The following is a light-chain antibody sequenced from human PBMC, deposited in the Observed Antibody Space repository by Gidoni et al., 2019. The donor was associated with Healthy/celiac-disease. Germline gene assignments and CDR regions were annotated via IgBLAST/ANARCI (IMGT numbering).Light chain of an antibody. J-gene: IGKJ1*01. CDR2: GAS. CDR1: QSVSSNY. Sequence: EIVLTQSPGTLSLSPGERAPLSCRASQSVSSNYLVWYQQKPGQAPRLLIYGASSRATGIPDRFSGSGSGTDFTLTISRLEPEDFAVYYCQHYGTSLWTFGQGTKVEIK. V-gene: IGKV3-20*01. CDR3: QHYGTSLWT.